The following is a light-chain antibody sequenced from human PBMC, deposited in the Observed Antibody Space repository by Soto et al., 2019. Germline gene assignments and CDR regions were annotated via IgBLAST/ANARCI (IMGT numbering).Light chain of an antibody. CDR3: QQSYTTPRT. CDR2: AAG. CDR1: QSISTF. Sequence: DIQMNHSPFSLSASVVDRVSVTCRASQSISTFLNLHQQRPGEAPKLWIYAAGSLQDGVPSMFSGSGSGADFTLTIGSLQPEEFATYYCQQSYTTPRTFGQGTTV. V-gene: IGKV1-39*01. J-gene: IGKJ1*01.